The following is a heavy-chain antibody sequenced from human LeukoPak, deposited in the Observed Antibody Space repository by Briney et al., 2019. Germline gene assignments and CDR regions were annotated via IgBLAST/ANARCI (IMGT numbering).Heavy chain of an antibody. V-gene: IGHV3-11*01. CDR1: GFTFSDYY. D-gene: IGHD1-20*01. J-gene: IGHJ4*02. Sequence: GGSLILSCAAYGFTFSDYYMTWIRQAPGKGLEWVSYISSSGSTIYYADSVKGRFTISRDNAKNSLYLQMNSLRAEDTAVYYCARFGITGTTIAFDYWGQGTLVTVSS. CDR3: ARFGITGTTIAFDY. CDR2: ISSSGSTI.